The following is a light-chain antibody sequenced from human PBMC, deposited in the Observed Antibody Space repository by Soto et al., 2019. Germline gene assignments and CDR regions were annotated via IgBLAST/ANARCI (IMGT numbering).Light chain of an antibody. Sequence: QSALTQPASVSGSPGQSITISCTGTSGDVGGYDFVSWYQQHPGRAPKLLIWDVSNRPSGVSYRFSASKSGNTASLTISGLQNDDEADYYCSSYTSSRSLVFGTGTKLTVL. CDR3: SSYTSSRSLV. J-gene: IGLJ1*01. CDR1: SGDVGGYDF. CDR2: DVS. V-gene: IGLV2-14*01.